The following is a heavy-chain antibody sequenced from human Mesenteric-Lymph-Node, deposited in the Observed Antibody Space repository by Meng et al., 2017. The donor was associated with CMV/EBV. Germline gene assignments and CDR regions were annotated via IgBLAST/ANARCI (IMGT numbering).Heavy chain of an antibody. CDR1: GFTFSSYA. CDR3: ARDRDYDSSGYPYYFDY. J-gene: IGHJ4*02. Sequence: GESLKISCAASGFTFSSYAMHWVRQAPGKGLEWVAVISYDGSNKYYADSVKGRFTISRDNSKNTLYLQMNSLGVEDTAVYYCARDRDYDSSGYPYYFDYWGQGTLVTVSS. D-gene: IGHD3-22*01. CDR2: ISYDGSNK. V-gene: IGHV3-30-3*01.